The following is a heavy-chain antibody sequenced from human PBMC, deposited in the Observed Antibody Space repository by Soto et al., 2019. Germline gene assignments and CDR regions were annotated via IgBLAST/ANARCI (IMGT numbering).Heavy chain of an antibody. Sequence: WAQQANRQGLEWMGWISAYNGNTNYGQKLEGRVTMTTDTSTRTAYMELRSLRSDDTAVYYCSRAMRARLYYNYGMDFLGHGTTV. CDR3: SRAMRARLYYNYGMDF. V-gene: IGHV1-18*01. J-gene: IGHJ6*02. CDR2: ISAYNGNT.